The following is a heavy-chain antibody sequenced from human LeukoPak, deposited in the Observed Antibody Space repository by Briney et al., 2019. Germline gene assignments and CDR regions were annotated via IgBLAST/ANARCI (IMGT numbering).Heavy chain of an antibody. V-gene: IGHV3-30*04. Sequence: GGSLRLSCVASVFNFSNYAMHWVRQAPGKGLEWVAVTSYDGSEKYYAESVKGRFTISRDNSKNTLSLQMSSLKAEDTAVFYCARSGSSGWVYYYYNYMDVWGKGTTVTVSS. CDR1: VFNFSNYA. CDR3: ARSGSSGWVYYYYNYMDV. J-gene: IGHJ6*03. D-gene: IGHD6-19*01. CDR2: TSYDGSEK.